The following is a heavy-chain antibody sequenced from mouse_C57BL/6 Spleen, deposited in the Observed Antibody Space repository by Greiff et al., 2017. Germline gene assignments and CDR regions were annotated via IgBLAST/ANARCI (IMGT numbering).Heavy chain of an antibody. V-gene: IGHV5-17*01. CDR1: GFTFSDYG. D-gene: IGHD1-1*01. J-gene: IGHJ4*01. CDR3: ANHYYGSSHYAMDY. Sequence: EVKLVESGGGLVKPGGSLKLSCAASGFTFSDYGMHWVRQAPEKGLEWVAYISSGSSTIYYADTVKGRFTISRDNAKNTLFLQMTSLRSEDTAMXYCANHYYGSSHYAMDYWGQGTSVTVSS. CDR2: ISSGSSTI.